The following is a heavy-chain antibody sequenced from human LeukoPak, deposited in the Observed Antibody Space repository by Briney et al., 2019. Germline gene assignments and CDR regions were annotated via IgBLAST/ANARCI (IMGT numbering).Heavy chain of an antibody. CDR1: GYSISNGYY. Sequence: SETLSLTCTVSGYSISNGYYWGWIRQPPGKGLEWVGSIYHRGSTYYNPSLKSRVTISVDTSKNQFSLKLSSVTAADTAVYYCARGGYSGYDDGPFDYWGQGTLVTVSS. J-gene: IGHJ4*02. CDR3: ARGGYSGYDDGPFDY. CDR2: IYHRGST. V-gene: IGHV4-38-2*02. D-gene: IGHD5-12*01.